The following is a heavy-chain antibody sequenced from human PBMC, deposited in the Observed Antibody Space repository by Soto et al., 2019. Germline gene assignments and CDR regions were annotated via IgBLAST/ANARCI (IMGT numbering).Heavy chain of an antibody. CDR2: INHSGST. CDR1: GGSFSGYY. V-gene: IGHV4-34*01. J-gene: IGHJ6*02. D-gene: IGHD3-22*01. CDR3: ARARHHYYDSSGYYQEGYYYGMDV. Sequence: QVQLQQWGAGLLKPSETLSLTCAVYGGSFSGYYWSWIRQPPGKGLEWIGEINHSGSTNYNPSLKSRVTISVDTSKNQFSLKLSSVTAADPAVYYCARARHHYYDSSGYYQEGYYYGMDVWGQGTTVTVSS.